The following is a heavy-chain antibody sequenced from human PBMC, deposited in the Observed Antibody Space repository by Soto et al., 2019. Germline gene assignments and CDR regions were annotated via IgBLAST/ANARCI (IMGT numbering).Heavy chain of an antibody. V-gene: IGHV3-23*01. CDR3: AKSYYGSGSYYAFDI. Sequence: GGSLRLSCAASGFTFSSYAMSWVRQTPGKGLEWVSAISGSGGSTYYADSVKGRFTISRDNSKNTLYLQMNSLRAEDAAVYYCAKSYYGSGSYYAFDIWGQGTMVTVSS. CDR1: GFTFSSYA. CDR2: ISGSGGST. J-gene: IGHJ3*02. D-gene: IGHD3-10*01.